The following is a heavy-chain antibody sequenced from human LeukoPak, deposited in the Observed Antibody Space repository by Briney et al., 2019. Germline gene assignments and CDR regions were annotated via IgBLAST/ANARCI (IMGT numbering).Heavy chain of an antibody. CDR3: ARGRDYAFDV. D-gene: IGHD3-10*01. CDR1: GVTLRSES. Sequence: PGGSLRLSCAASGVTLRSESMNWVRQAPGKGLEWISHSSSSTTTMYYADSVKGRFTTSRDNIKNSLYLQLESLRDEDTAIYYCARGRDYAFDVWGQGTMVTVSS. V-gene: IGHV3-48*02. J-gene: IGHJ3*01. CDR2: SSSSTTTM.